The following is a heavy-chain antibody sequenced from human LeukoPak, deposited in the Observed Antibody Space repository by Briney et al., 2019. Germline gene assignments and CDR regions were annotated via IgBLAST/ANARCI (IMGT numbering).Heavy chain of an antibody. CDR2: INHSGST. Sequence: PSETLSLTCAVYGGSFSGYYWSWIRQPPGKGLEWIGEINHSGSTNYNPSLKSRVTISVDTSKNQFSLKLSSVTAADTAVYYCARCLYDFWSGYPFDYWGQGTLVVVSS. J-gene: IGHJ4*02. CDR3: ARCLYDFWSGYPFDY. D-gene: IGHD3-3*01. CDR1: GGSFSGYY. V-gene: IGHV4-34*01.